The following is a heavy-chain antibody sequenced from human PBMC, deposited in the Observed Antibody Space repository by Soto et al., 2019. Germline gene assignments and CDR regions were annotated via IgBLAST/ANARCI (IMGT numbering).Heavy chain of an antibody. J-gene: IGHJ4*02. CDR3: AKDVLLWFGELFRFDY. Sequence: SGGSLRLSCAASGFTFSSYAMSWVRQAPGKGLEWVSAISGSGGSTYYADSVKGRFTISRDNSKNTLYLQMNSLRAEDTAVYYCAKDVLLWFGELFRFDYWGQGTLVTVSS. V-gene: IGHV3-23*01. CDR2: ISGSGGST. CDR1: GFTFSSYA. D-gene: IGHD3-10*01.